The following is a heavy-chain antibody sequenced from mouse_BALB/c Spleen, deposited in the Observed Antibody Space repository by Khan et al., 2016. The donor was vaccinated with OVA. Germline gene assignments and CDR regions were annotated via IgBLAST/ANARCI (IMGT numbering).Heavy chain of an antibody. Sequence: VRLQQSGPELVKPGASVKMSCKASGYTFTDYYMKWVKQSQGKSLEWIGDINPDNGDTFYNQTFKGKATLTVDKSSSTAYMQLNSLTSEDSALFFCTSGLFDVWGAVPTVTVSS. CDR1: GYTFTDYY. J-gene: IGHJ1*01. CDR2: INPDNGDT. CDR3: TSGLFDV. V-gene: IGHV1-19*01.